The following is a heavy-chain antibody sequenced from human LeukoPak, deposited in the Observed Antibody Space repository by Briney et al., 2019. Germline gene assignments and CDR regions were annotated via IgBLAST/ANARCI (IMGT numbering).Heavy chain of an antibody. Sequence: PGGSLRLSCTVSGFTLSSYEMSWIRQAPGKGLEWVSSIEYSGGSAYYADSVKGRFTISRDNSKNTLYLQMNSLRAEDTAVYYCAKDQQWLANYYYYYMDVWGKGTTVTISS. D-gene: IGHD6-19*01. CDR1: GFTLSSYE. CDR3: AKDQQWLANYYYYYMDV. V-gene: IGHV3-23*01. CDR2: IEYSGGSA. J-gene: IGHJ6*03.